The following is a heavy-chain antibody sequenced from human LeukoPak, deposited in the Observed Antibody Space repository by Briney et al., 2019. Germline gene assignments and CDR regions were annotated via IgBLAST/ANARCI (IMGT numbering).Heavy chain of an antibody. J-gene: IGHJ4*02. CDR1: GLTFSNYW. Sequence: GGSLRLSCAASGLTFSNYWMSWVRQAPGKGLEWVANIKQDGSEKYYVDSVKGRFTISRDNAKNSLYLQMNSLRAEDTAVYYCARETHCSSTSCPFDYWGQGTLVTVSS. CDR2: IKQDGSEK. CDR3: ARETHCSSTSCPFDY. V-gene: IGHV3-7*01. D-gene: IGHD2-2*01.